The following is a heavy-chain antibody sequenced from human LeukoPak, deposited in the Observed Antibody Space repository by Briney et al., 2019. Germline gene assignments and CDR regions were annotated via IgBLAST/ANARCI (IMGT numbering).Heavy chain of an antibody. Sequence: SETLSLTCAVYGGSFSGYYWSWIRQPPGKGLEWIGEINHSGSTNYNPSLKSRVTISVDTSKNQFSLKLSSVTAADTAVYYCARMDYGDLDYYYYYYMDVWGKGTTVTISS. V-gene: IGHV4-34*01. D-gene: IGHD4-17*01. CDR3: ARMDYGDLDYYYYYYMDV. CDR1: GGSFSGYY. J-gene: IGHJ6*03. CDR2: INHSGST.